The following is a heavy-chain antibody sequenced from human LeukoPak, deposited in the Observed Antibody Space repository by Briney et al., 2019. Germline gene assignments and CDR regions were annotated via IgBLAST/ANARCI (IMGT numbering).Heavy chain of an antibody. D-gene: IGHD2-15*01. J-gene: IGHJ6*02. Sequence: PGGSLRLSCAASGFTFSSYAMSWVRQAPGKGLEWVSAISGSGGSTYYADSVKGRFTISRDNSKNTLYLQMNSLRAEDTAVYYCAKVVVAARTNNRDYYYYYGMDVWGQGTTVTVSS. CDR2: ISGSGGST. CDR3: AKVVVAARTNNRDYYYYYGMDV. CDR1: GFTFSSYA. V-gene: IGHV3-23*01.